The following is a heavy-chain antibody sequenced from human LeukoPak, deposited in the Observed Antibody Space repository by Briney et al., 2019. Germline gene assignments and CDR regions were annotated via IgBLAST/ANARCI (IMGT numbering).Heavy chain of an antibody. CDR1: GFTFSSYW. CDR3: ATREGHCSSTSCWGFADYYFDY. CDR2: ISGSGGST. V-gene: IGHV3-23*01. Sequence: PGGSLRLSCAASGFTFSSYWMHWVRQAPGKGLEWVSAISGSGGSTYYADSVKGWFTISRDNSKNTLYLQMNSLRAEDTAVYYCATREGHCSSTSCWGFADYYFDYWGQGTLVTVSS. D-gene: IGHD2-2*01. J-gene: IGHJ4*02.